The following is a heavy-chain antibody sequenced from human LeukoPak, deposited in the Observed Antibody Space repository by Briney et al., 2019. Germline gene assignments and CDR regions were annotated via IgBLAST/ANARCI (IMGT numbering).Heavy chain of an antibody. D-gene: IGHD1-14*01. Sequence: PGGSLRLSCAASGFTFSSYSMNWVRQAPGKGLEWVSSISSSSSYIYYADSVKGRFTISRDNSKNTLYLQMNSLRAEDTAVYYCAKSLHRKGAFDIWGQGTMVTVSS. CDR1: GFTFSSYS. J-gene: IGHJ3*02. CDR3: AKSLHRKGAFDI. CDR2: ISSSSSYI. V-gene: IGHV3-21*01.